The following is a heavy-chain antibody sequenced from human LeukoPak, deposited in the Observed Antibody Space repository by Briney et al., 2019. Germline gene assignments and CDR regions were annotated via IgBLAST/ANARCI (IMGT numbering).Heavy chain of an antibody. CDR2: IYYSGST. D-gene: IGHD3-3*01. CDR3: ARGRGDFWSGYYNEYFQH. CDR1: GYSISSGYY. V-gene: IGHV4-38-2*02. Sequence: SETLSLTCTVSGYSISSGYYWGWIRQPPGKGLEWIGYIYYSGSTNYNPSLKSRVTISVDTSKNQFSLKLSSVTAADTAVYYCARGRGDFWSGYYNEYFQHWGQGTLVTVSS. J-gene: IGHJ1*01.